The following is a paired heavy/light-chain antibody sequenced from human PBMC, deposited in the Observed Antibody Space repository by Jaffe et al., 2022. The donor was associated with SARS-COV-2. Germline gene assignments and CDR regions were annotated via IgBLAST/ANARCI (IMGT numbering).Light chain of an antibody. CDR2: YDS. Sequence: SYVLTQPPSVSVAPGKTATITCGGNNIGTKSVHWYQQKAGQAPVLVIYYDSARPSGIPERFSGSNSGNTATLTISRVEAGDEADYYCQVWDLNSDHYVFGTGTKVTVL. CDR1: NIGTKS. J-gene: IGLJ1*01. V-gene: IGLV3-21*04. CDR3: QVWDLNSDHYV.
Heavy chain of an antibody. CDR1: GFTFSSYA. Sequence: EVQLVESGGGLVQPGGSLRLSCAASGFTFSSYAVSWVRQAPGKGLEWVSTISVSGGLTYFADSVKGRFTISRDNSKNTLYLQMNSLRAEDTAVYYCANLPALTYNILTGYFSWGQGTLVTVSS. CDR2: ISVSGGLT. V-gene: IGHV3-23*04. CDR3: ANLPALTYNILTGYFS. D-gene: IGHD3-9*01. J-gene: IGHJ5*02.